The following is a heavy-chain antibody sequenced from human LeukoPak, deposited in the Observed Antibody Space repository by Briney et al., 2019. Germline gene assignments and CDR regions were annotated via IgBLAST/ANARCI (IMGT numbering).Heavy chain of an antibody. CDR1: GGTFSSYA. Sequence: GASVKVSCKASGGTFSSYAISWVRQAPGQGLEWMGRIIPILGIANYAQKLQGRVTITADKSTSTAYMELSSLRSEDTAVYYCARTGCSGGDCVDYWGQGTLVTVSS. CDR2: IIPILGIA. J-gene: IGHJ4*02. V-gene: IGHV1-69*04. CDR3: ARTGCSGGDCVDY. D-gene: IGHD2-21*02.